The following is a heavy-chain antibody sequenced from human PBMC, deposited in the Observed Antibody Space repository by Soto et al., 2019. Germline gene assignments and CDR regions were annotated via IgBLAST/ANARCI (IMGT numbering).Heavy chain of an antibody. Sequence: PGGSLRLSCAASGFTFSSYAMSWVRQAPGKGLEWVSAISGSGGSTYYADSVKGRFTISRDNSKNTLYLQMNSLRAEVTAVYYCAKGGVGTMIVVVITTGAFDIWGQGTMVTVSS. CDR1: GFTFSSYA. CDR3: AKGGVGTMIVVVITTGAFDI. CDR2: ISGSGGST. V-gene: IGHV3-23*01. J-gene: IGHJ3*02. D-gene: IGHD3-22*01.